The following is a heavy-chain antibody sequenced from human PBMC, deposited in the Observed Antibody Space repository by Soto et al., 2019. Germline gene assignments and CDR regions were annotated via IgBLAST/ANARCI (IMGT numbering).Heavy chain of an antibody. J-gene: IGHJ5*02. CDR3: SRIPVDTYMIYWSDP. CDR2: VYFSGST. D-gene: IGHD3-16*01. CDR1: GDSVSSGDYY. Sequence: KPSETLSLTCSVSGDSVSSGDYYWSWIRQPPGKGLEWIGHVYFSGSTNYIPSLKSRLTMSVDTAKNQFSLKLNSMTAADTAVYYCSRIPVDTYMIYWSDPWGQGTQVTVSS. V-gene: IGHV4-61*08.